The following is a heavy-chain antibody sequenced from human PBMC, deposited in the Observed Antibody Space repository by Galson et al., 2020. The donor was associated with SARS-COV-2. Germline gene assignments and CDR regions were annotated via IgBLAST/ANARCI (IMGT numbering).Heavy chain of an antibody. V-gene: IGHV3-30*09. J-gene: IGHJ6*02. Sequence: TGGSLRLSCAASEFTFSTYAMHWVRQAPGKGLEWVAVISYDGSDRYYADSVKGRFDISRDNFKNTLHLHMSSLRAEDMAVYYCARALGYCGSTSCLYYYYYALDVWGQGTTVTVSS. D-gene: IGHD2-2*01. CDR3: ARALGYCGSTSCLYYYYYALDV. CDR1: EFTFSTYA. CDR2: ISYDGSDR.